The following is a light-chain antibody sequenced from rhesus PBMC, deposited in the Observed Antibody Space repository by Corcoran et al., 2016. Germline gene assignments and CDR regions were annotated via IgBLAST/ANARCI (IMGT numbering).Light chain of an antibody. CDR3: PQYSSSPLT. J-gene: IGKJ3*01. V-gene: IGKV1-22*01. CDR2: KAS. Sequence: DIQMTQSPSSLSASVGDTVTITCRASQSISSWLAWYQQKPGKAPNRLIYKASTLPSGVPSRFSGSGSVTDFTLTINSLQSEDFATYYCPQYSSSPLTFGPGTKLDLK. CDR1: QSISSW.